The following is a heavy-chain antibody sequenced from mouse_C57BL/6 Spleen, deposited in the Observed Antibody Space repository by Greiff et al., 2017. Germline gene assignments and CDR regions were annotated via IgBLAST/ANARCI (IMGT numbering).Heavy chain of an antibody. CDR1: GYSFTDYN. CDR2: INPNYGTT. Sequence: VHVKQSGPELVKPGASVKISCKASGYSFTDYNMNWVKQSNGKSLEWIGVINPNYGTTSYNQKFKGKATLTVDQSSSTAYMQLNSLTSEDAAVYYCARGGGYGDIDVWGTGTPVTVSS. J-gene: IGHJ1*03. V-gene: IGHV1-39*01. CDR3: ARGGGYGDIDV.